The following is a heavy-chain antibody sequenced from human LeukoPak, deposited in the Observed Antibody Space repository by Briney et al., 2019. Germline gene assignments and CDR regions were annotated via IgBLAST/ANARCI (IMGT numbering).Heavy chain of an antibody. D-gene: IGHD3-16*01. V-gene: IGHV3-23*01. CDR2: ISGSGGST. J-gene: IGHJ6*03. CDR3: GENVGGGYYYYMDV. Sequence: GGSLRLSCAASGFTFSSYAMSWVRQAPGKGLEWVSAISGSGGSTYYADSVKGRFTISRDNSKNTLYLQMNSLRAEDTAVYGWGENVGGGYYYYMDVWGKGTTVTVSS. CDR1: GFTFSSYA.